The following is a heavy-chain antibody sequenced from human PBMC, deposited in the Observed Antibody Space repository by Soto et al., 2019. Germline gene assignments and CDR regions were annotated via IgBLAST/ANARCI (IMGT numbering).Heavy chain of an antibody. D-gene: IGHD3-10*01. CDR1: GFTFSSYA. CDR2: ISGSGGST. J-gene: IGHJ6*02. CDR3: AKGTPTGTFFVHYYYGMDV. Sequence: GGSLRLSCAASGFTFSSYAMSWVRQAPGKGLEWVSAISGSGGSTYYADSVKGRFTISRDNSKNTLYLQMNSLRAKDTAVYYCAKGTPTGTFFVHYYYGMDVWGQGTTVTVSS. V-gene: IGHV3-23*01.